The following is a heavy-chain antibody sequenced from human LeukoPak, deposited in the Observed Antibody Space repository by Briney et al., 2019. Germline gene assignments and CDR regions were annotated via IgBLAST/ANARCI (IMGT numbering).Heavy chain of an antibody. CDR1: GFTFSSYS. V-gene: IGHV3-48*04. D-gene: IGHD2-8*01. CDR3: ASAGPSSTNGVYSLFSNSYYYYYGMDV. CDR2: ISSGSSTI. J-gene: IGHJ6*02. Sequence: GGSLRLSCAASGFTFSSYSMNWVRQAPGKGLEWVSYISSGSSTIYYADSVKGQFTISRDNAKNSLYLQMNSLRAEDTAVYYCASAGPSSTNGVYSLFSNSYYYYYGMDVWGQGTTVTVSS.